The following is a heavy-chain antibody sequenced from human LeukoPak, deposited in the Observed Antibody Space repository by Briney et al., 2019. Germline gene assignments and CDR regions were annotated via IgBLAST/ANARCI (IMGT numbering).Heavy chain of an antibody. V-gene: IGHV3-23*01. J-gene: IGHJ4*02. CDR3: AKDQPQTESMTYFDY. Sequence: GGSLRLSCAASGFTFSSSAMSWVRQAPGKGLEWVSAISGSGYTTYYADSVKGRFTISRDNSKNTLYLQMNSLRAEDTAVYYCAKDQPQTESMTYFDYWGQGTLVTVSS. CDR2: ISGSGYTT. CDR1: GFTFSSSA. D-gene: IGHD6-6*01.